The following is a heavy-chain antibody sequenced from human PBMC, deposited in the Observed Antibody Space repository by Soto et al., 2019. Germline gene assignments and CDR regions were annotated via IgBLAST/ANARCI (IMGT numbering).Heavy chain of an antibody. CDR3: AREYYEASGYFSPWFDP. V-gene: IGHV3-30*19. D-gene: IGHD3-22*01. CDR1: GFTFGKYA. J-gene: IGHJ5*02. Sequence: GRSLRLSCAAFGFTFGKYAMHWVLQAPGKWLAWVALISNDGGNKCYADSVKGRFTISRDNSKNPLCLQMNSLRTEDTTVYYCAREYYEASGYFSPWFDPWGQGTLVTVS. CDR2: ISNDGGNK.